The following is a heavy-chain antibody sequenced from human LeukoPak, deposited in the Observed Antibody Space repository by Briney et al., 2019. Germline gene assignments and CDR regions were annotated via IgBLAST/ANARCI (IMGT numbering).Heavy chain of an antibody. CDR2: FSGSGGST. CDR1: GFTFSNYA. CDR3: ELILGGAASLYYYYGMDV. J-gene: IGHJ6*02. D-gene: IGHD6-6*01. Sequence: GGSLRLSCVASGFTFSNYAMNWVRQAPGKGLEWVSAFSGSGGSTYYADSVKGRFTISRDTSKNTLFLQMNSLRTEDTAVYYCELILGGAASLYYYYGMDVWGQGTTVTVSS. V-gene: IGHV3-23*01.